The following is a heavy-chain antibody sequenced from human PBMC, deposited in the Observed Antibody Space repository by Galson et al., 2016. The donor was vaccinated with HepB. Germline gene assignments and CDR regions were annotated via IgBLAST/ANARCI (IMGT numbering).Heavy chain of an antibody. D-gene: IGHD4/OR15-4a*01. Sequence: SLRLSCAASGFSFSAYVMTWVRQPPGKGLEWVSAIAPGSDRKYYVDSVRGRFAVSRDNFKNEVYLQLNNLRVEDTAVYYCAKGDLSELTNGLGDPWGQGILVSVSS. CDR3: AKGDLSELTNGLGDP. J-gene: IGHJ5*02. CDR2: IAPGSDRK. V-gene: IGHV3-23*01. CDR1: GFSFSAYV.